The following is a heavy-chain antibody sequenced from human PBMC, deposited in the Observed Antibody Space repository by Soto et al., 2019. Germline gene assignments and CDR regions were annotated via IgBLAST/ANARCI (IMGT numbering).Heavy chain of an antibody. V-gene: IGHV1-3*01. D-gene: IGHD3-3*01. J-gene: IGHJ4*02. Sequence: ASVKVSCKASGYTFTSYAMHWVREAPGQRLEWMGWINAGNGNTKYSQKFQGRVTITRDTSASTAYMELSSLRSEDTAVYYCARSGYDFWSGYYDYWGQGTLVTVSS. CDR2: INAGNGNT. CDR1: GYTFTSYA. CDR3: ARSGYDFWSGYYDY.